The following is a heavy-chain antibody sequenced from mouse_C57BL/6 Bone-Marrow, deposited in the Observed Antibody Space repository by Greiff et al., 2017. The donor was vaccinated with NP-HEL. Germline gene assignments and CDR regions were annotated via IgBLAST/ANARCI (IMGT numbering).Heavy chain of an antibody. CDR3: ARRGGLRRRDY. CDR2: IYPRSGNT. J-gene: IGHJ2*01. V-gene: IGHV1-81*01. CDR1: GYTFTSYG. Sequence: QVQLQQSGAELARPGASVKLSCKASGYTFTSYGISWVKQRTGQGLEWIGEIYPRSGNTYYNEKFKGKATLTADKSSSTAYMALRSLTSEDSAVYFCARRGGLRRRDYWGQGTTLTVSS. D-gene: IGHD2-4*01.